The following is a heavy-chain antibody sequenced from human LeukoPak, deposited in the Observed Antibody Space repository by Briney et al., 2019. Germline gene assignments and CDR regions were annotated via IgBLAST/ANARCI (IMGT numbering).Heavy chain of an antibody. V-gene: IGHV3-30*04. J-gene: IGHJ4*02. Sequence: PGGSLRLSCAASGFTFSYYAMHWVRQAPGKGLEWVAVTSYDGSNKNYTDSVKGRFTISRDNSKNTLYLQMNSLRAEDTAVYYCARDSQGSDYWGQGTLVTVSS. CDR2: TSYDGSNK. CDR1: GFTFSYYA. CDR3: ARDSQGSDY.